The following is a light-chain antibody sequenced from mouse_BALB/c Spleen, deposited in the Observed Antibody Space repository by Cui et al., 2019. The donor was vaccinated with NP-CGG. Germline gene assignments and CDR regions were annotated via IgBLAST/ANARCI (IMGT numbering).Light chain of an antibody. CDR3: ALWYSNHWV. CDR1: TGAVTPSNY. CDR2: GTN. Sequence: QAVVTQVSALTTSPGETVTLTCRSSTGAVTPSNYANWVQEKPDHLFTGLIGGTNNRAPGVPARFSGSLIGDKAALTITGAQTEDEAIYFCALWYSNHWVFGGGTKLTVL. V-gene: IGLV1*01. J-gene: IGLJ1*01.